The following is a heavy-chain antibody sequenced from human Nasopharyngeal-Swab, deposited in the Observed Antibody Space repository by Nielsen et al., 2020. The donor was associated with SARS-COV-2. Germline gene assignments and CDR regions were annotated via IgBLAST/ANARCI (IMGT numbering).Heavy chain of an antibody. V-gene: IGHV4-61*01. Sequence: SETLSLTCTVSGGSVSSGSYDWSWIRQPPGKGLEWIGYIYYSGSTNYNPSLKSRVTISVDTSKNQFSLKLSSVTAADTAVYYCARSLFTAHYFDYWGQGTLVTVSS. J-gene: IGHJ4*02. CDR2: IYYSGST. CDR3: ARSLFTAHYFDY. CDR1: GGSVSSGSYD.